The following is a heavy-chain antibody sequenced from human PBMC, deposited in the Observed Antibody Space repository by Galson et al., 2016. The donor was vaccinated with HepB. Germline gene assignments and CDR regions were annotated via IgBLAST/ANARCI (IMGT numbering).Heavy chain of an antibody. J-gene: IGHJ4*02. CDR1: GFRFTLYA. CDR3: VKTLDTSGWYYFHY. CDR2: ISSNGGST. D-gene: IGHD6-19*01. Sequence: SLRLSCATSGFRFTLYAMVWVRQAPGKGLEYISAISSNGGSTFYADSVKGRFTISRDNSKNTLYLQMSSLRTEDTAVYYCVKTLDTSGWYYFHYWGQGTLVTVSS. V-gene: IGHV3-64D*06.